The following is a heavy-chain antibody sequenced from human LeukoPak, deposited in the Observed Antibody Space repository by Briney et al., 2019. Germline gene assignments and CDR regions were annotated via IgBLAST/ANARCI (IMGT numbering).Heavy chain of an antibody. CDR2: ISGSGGTT. D-gene: IGHD3-3*01. CDR3: AKDLWKADY. J-gene: IGHJ4*02. CDR1: GFTFSNYA. V-gene: IGHV3-23*01. Sequence: GGSLRLSCAASGFTFSNYAMSWVRQAPGKGLEWVSVISGSGGTTYYADSVKGRFTISRDNSKNTLYLQMNSLRAEDTAVYYCAKDLWKADYWGQGTLVTVSS.